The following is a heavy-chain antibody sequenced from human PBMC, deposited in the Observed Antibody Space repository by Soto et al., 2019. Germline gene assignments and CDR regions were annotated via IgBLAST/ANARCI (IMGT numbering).Heavy chain of an antibody. CDR2: LIPIFGTA. Sequence: SVKVSCNASGGTFSSYAISWVRQAPGQGLEWMGGLIPIFGTANYAQKFQGRVTITADESTSTAYMELSSLRSEDTAVYYCARGGITGMTSAFDIWGQGTMVTVSS. CDR3: ARGGITGMTSAFDI. V-gene: IGHV1-69*13. CDR1: GGTFSSYA. J-gene: IGHJ3*02. D-gene: IGHD1-20*01.